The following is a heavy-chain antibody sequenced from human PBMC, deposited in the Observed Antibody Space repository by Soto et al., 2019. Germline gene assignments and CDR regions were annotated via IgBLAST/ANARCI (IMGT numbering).Heavy chain of an antibody. D-gene: IGHD3-10*01. CDR3: AKAPGGSGRDYYFDY. CDR1: GFTFSSYW. V-gene: IGHV3-7*05. J-gene: IGHJ4*02. Sequence: EVQLVESGGGLVQPGGSLRLSCAASGFTFSSYWMSWVRQAPGKGLEWVANINQDGSEEYYVDSVKGRFTISRDNAKNSLYLQMNSLRDEDTAVYYCAKAPGGSGRDYYFDYWGQGTLITVSS. CDR2: INQDGSEE.